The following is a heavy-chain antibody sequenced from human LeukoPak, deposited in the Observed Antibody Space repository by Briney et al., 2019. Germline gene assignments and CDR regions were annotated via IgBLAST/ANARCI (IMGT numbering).Heavy chain of an antibody. D-gene: IGHD1-1*01. V-gene: IGHV1-46*01. CDR3: ASGTGTTALCAFDI. CDR2: INPSGGST. J-gene: IGHJ3*02. Sequence: ASVKVSCKASGYTFTSYYMHWVRQTPGQGLEWMGIINPSGGSTSYAQKFQGRVTMTRDMSTSTVYMGLSSLRSEDTAVYYCASGTGTTALCAFDIWGQGTMVTVSS. CDR1: GYTFTSYY.